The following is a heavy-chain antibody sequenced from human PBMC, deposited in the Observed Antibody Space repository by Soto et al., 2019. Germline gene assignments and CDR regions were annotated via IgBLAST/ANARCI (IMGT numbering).Heavy chain of an antibody. Sequence: GSLRLSCAASGFTFRRHDMSWVRQAPVKVLEWVSGTSDSGAGTHYADSVKGRFTISRDNSKNTLYLQMNSLRAEDTAVYYCAKDRPVGATDSDLWGQGTMVTVSS. D-gene: IGHD1-26*01. CDR3: AKDRPVGATDSDL. J-gene: IGHJ3*01. CDR1: GFTFRRHD. V-gene: IGHV3-23*01. CDR2: TSDSGAGT.